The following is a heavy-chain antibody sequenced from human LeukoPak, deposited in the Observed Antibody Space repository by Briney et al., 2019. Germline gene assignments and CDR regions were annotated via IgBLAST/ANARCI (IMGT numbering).Heavy chain of an antibody. CDR3: ARDLVSGSTYYYYYYMDV. CDR2: IYHSGST. V-gene: IGHV4-38-2*02. Sequence: KASETLSLTCTVSGYSITSGYYWGWIRQPPGKGLEWIGSIYHSGSTHYNPSLNSRVTMSVDTSKNQVSLKLSSLRSEDTAVYYCARDLVSGSTYYYYYYMDVWGKGTTVTVSS. CDR1: GYSITSGYY. D-gene: IGHD3-10*01. J-gene: IGHJ6*03.